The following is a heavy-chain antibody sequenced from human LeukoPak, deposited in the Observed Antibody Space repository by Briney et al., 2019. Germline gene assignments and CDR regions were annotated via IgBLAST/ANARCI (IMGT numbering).Heavy chain of an antibody. Sequence: GGSLRLSCAASEFTVSNNYMSWVRQAPRKGLEWVSVIYADGTTYYADSVKGRFTISRGNAKNTLYLQMDSLRAEDTAVYYCARDMNPTVFDFWGQGTLVTVSS. CDR2: IYADGTT. CDR3: ARDMNPTVFDF. V-gene: IGHV3-53*01. D-gene: IGHD3-16*01. J-gene: IGHJ4*02. CDR1: EFTVSNNY.